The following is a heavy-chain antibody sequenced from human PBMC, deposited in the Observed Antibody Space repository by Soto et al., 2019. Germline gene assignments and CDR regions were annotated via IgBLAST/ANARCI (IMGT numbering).Heavy chain of an antibody. CDR2: TYYRSKWDY. Sequence: SQTLSLICAISGDSVSTNSATWDWIRQSPSRGLEWLGRTYYRSKWDYDYAASVKGRININPDTSNNQVSLHLDSVTPDDTAVYYCARLIGNSWLVSWGQGTLVTVSS. J-gene: IGHJ5*01. CDR1: GDSVSTNSAT. CDR3: ARLIGNSWLVS. V-gene: IGHV6-1*01. D-gene: IGHD2-8*01.